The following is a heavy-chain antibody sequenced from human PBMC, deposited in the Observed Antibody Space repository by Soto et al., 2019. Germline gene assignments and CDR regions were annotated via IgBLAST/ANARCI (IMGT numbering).Heavy chain of an antibody. CDR1: GGTFSSYA. CDR3: AREPVTTRIFDY. D-gene: IGHD4-17*01. CDR2: IIPIFGTA. V-gene: IGHV1-69*06. J-gene: IGHJ4*02. Sequence: SVKVSCKASGGTFSSYAISWVRQAPGQGLEWMGGIIPIFGTANYAQKFQGRVTITADKSTSTAYMELSSLRSEDTAVYYCAREPVTTRIFDYWGQGTLVTVSS.